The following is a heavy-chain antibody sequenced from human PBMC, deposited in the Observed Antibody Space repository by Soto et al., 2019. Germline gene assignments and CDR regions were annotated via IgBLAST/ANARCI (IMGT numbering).Heavy chain of an antibody. CDR3: ARGVYGSGNYCTGPSAFDI. J-gene: IGHJ3*02. Sequence: QVQLEQSGAEVKKPGSSVKVSCKASGGTLSDHGVAWLRQAPGQGLEWMGGTIPVFNTAKYAQKFQGRVTVTADKFTNIAYMELSSLRSEDTAFYFCARGVYGSGNYCTGPSAFDIWGQGTMVIVSP. D-gene: IGHD3-10*01. CDR2: TIPVFNTA. V-gene: IGHV1-69*06. CDR1: GGTLSDHG.